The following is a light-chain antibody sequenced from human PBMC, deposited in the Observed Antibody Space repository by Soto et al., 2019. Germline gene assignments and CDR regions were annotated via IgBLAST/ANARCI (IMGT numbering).Light chain of an antibody. CDR3: RQYGSSPGT. V-gene: IGKV3-20*01. J-gene: IGKJ2*02. CDR2: GAS. CDR1: QSVSSSY. Sequence: EIVLTQSPGTLSLSPGERATLSCRASQSVSSSYLAWYQQKPGQAPRLLIYGASSRATGIPDKFNGSGSGKNFTLTISRTEPEDFAVYYCRQYGSSPGTFGQGTKLEIK.